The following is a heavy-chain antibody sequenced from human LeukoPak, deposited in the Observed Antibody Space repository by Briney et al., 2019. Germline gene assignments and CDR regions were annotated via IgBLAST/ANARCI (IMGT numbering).Heavy chain of an antibody. V-gene: IGHV1-2*02. CDR1: GYTFTCYY. CDR2: INPNSGGT. J-gene: IGHJ5*02. CDR3: ARDGYTYGDNWFDP. D-gene: IGHD5-18*01. Sequence: ASVKVSCKASGYTFTCYYMHWVRQAPGQGLEWMGWINPNSGGTSYAQKFQGRVNMTRDTSISTAYMELTRLTSDDTAVYYCARDGYTYGDNWFDPWGQGTLVTVSS.